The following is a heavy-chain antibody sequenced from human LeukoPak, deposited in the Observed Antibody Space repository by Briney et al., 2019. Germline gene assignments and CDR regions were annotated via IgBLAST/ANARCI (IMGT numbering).Heavy chain of an antibody. J-gene: IGHJ5*02. CDR2: INHNGGT. CDR3: AKNNWFDH. V-gene: IGHV4-34*01. Sequence: SETLSLTCAVYGGSFSDYYWSWIRQPPGKGLEWIGEINHNGGTKSNPSLKSRVTISVDTSKNQFSLKLNSVTAADTAVDYCAKNNWFDHWGQGTLVTVSS. CDR1: GGSFSDYY.